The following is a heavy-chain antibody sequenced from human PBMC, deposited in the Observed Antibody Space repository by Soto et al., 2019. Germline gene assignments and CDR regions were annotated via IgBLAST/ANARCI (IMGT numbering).Heavy chain of an antibody. CDR3: AKDTYYYDSSGYYVFDY. CDR2: VNWNGNST. Sequence: AGGSLRLSCAASGFTLDDYGMSWVRHVPGKGLEWVSAVNWNGNSTGYADSVEGRFTISRDNSKSTVYLQMNSLRAEDTAIYYCAKDTYYYDSSGYYVFDYWGQGALVTV. J-gene: IGHJ4*02. V-gene: IGHV3-20*04. CDR1: GFTLDDYG. D-gene: IGHD3-22*01.